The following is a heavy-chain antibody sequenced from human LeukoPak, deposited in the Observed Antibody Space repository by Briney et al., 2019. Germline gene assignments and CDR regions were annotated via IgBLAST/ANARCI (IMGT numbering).Heavy chain of an antibody. CDR3: ARAFLAQESIAVAGYYYYYMDV. J-gene: IGHJ6*03. Sequence: EASVKVSCKASGYTFTSYAMNWVRQAPGQGLEWMGWINTNTGNPTYAQGFTGRFVFSLDTSVSTAYLQISSLKAEDTAVYYCARAFLAQESIAVAGYYYYYMDVWGKGTTVTVSS. CDR2: INTNTGNP. V-gene: IGHV7-4-1*02. D-gene: IGHD6-19*01. CDR1: GYTFTSYA.